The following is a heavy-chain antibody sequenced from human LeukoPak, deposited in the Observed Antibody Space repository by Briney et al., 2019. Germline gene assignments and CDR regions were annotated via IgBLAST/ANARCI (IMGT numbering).Heavy chain of an antibody. Sequence: GGSLRLSCAASGFAFSSYAMSWVRQAPGKGLEWVSAISGSGGSTYYADSVKGRFTISRDNSKNTLYLQMNSLRAEDTAVYYCAKPHLGGYDLFDYWGQGTLVTVSS. CDR2: ISGSGGST. V-gene: IGHV3-23*01. CDR1: GFAFSSYA. D-gene: IGHD5-12*01. CDR3: AKPHLGGYDLFDY. J-gene: IGHJ4*02.